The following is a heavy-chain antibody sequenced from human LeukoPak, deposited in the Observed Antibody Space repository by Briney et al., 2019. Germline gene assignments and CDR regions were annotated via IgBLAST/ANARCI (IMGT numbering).Heavy chain of an antibody. V-gene: IGHV4-61*02. CDR3: ARDKIVDTAMVIYNWFDP. CDR1: GGSISSGSYY. Sequence: SETLSLTCTVSGGSISSGSYYWSWIRQPAGKGLEWIGRIYTSGSTNYSPSLKSRVTISVDTSKNQFSLKLSSVTAADTAVYYCARDKIVDTAMVIYNWFDPWGQGTLVTVSS. J-gene: IGHJ5*02. CDR2: IYTSGST. D-gene: IGHD5-18*01.